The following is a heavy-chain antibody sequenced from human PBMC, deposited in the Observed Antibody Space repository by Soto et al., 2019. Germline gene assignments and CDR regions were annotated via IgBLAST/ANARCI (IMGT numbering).Heavy chain of an antibody. V-gene: IGHV3-66*01. Sequence: GSLRLSCAASGFTVSSNYMSWVRQAPGKGLEWVSVIYSGGSTYYADSVKGRFTISRDNSKNTLYLQMNSLRAEDTAVYYCARAIVWFGKSPGFHPWAKGTLV. CDR2: IYSGGST. CDR1: GFTVSSNY. D-gene: IGHD3-10*01. CDR3: ARAIVWFGKSPGFHP. J-gene: IGHJ5*02.